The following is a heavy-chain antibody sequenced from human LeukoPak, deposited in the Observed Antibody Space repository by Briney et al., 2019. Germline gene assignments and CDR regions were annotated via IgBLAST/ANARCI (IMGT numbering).Heavy chain of an antibody. V-gene: IGHV3-21*01. D-gene: IGHD3-10*01. CDR1: GFTFSSYS. Sequence: KPGGSLRLSCAASGFTFSSYSMNWVRQAPGKGLEWVSSISSSSSYIYYADSVKGRFTISRDNAKNSLYLQMNSLRAEDTAVYYCARDGALWFGELFFDYWGQGTLDTVSS. CDR3: ARDGALWFGELFFDY. CDR2: ISSSSSYI. J-gene: IGHJ4*02.